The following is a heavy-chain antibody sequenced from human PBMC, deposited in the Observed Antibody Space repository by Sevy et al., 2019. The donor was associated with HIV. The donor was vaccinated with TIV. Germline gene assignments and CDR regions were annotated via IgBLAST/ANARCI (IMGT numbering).Heavy chain of an antibody. V-gene: IGHV3-30-3*01. J-gene: IGHJ4*02. D-gene: IGHD6-19*01. Sequence: GGSLRLSCAASGFTFSSYAMHWVRQAPGKGLEWVAVISYDGSNKYYADSVKGRFTISRDNSKNTLYLQMNSLRAEDTAVYYCARDKEQCLVLGGYYFDYWGQGTLVTVSS. CDR3: ARDKEQCLVLGGYYFDY. CDR2: ISYDGSNK. CDR1: GFTFSSYA.